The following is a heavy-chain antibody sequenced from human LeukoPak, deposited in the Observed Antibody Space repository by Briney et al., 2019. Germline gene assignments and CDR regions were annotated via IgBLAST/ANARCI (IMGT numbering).Heavy chain of an antibody. CDR2: ISSSGTTI. J-gene: IGHJ4*02. CDR3: AGGTGPLFYLEY. CDR1: GFRFSDYF. D-gene: IGHD2-8*02. V-gene: IGHV3-11*04. Sequence: GGSLRLSCAASGFRFSDYFMTWIRQAPGKGLESVSYISSSGTTIYYADSVKGRFTISRDNAKNSLDPQMNSLRAEDTAVYYWAGGTGPLFYLEYWGQGTLVTASS.